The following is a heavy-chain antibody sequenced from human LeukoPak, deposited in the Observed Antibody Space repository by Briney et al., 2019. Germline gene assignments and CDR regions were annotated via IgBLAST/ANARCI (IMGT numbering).Heavy chain of an antibody. CDR2: ISSDSTI. Sequence: PGGSLRLSCAASGFPFSTYEMNWVRQAPGKGLEWVSYISSDSTIYYAGYVKGRFTISRDNAKNSLYLQMHRLSAEDTAVYYGARLNSSGYYEFDYWGQGTLVTVSS. CDR3: ARLNSSGYYEFDY. V-gene: IGHV3-48*03. J-gene: IGHJ4*02. CDR1: GFPFSTYE. D-gene: IGHD3-22*01.